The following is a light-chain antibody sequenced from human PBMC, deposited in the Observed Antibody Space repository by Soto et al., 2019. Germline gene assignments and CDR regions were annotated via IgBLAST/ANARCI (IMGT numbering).Light chain of an antibody. Sequence: QSVLTQPASVSGSPGQSITISCTGTSSDVGGYNYVSWYQRHPGKAPKLMIYDVSNRPSGVSNRFSGSKSGNTASLTISGLQAEDEADYYCSSYTSSSTKVFGTGTKVTV. J-gene: IGLJ1*01. CDR1: SSDVGGYNY. CDR3: SSYTSSSTKV. CDR2: DVS. V-gene: IGLV2-14*01.